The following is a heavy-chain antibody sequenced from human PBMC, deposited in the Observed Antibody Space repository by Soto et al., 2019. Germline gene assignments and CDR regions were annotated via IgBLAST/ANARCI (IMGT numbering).Heavy chain of an antibody. V-gene: IGHV3-33*01. CDR1: GFTFSSYG. D-gene: IGHD3-3*01. Sequence: GGSLRLSCAASGFTFSSYGMHWVRQAPGMGPEWVAVIWYDGSNKYYADSVKGRFTISRDNSKNTLYLQMNSLRAEDTAVYYCARDGDYDFWSGYYFSRVYYYGMDVWGQGTTVTVSS. CDR3: ARDGDYDFWSGYYFSRVYYYGMDV. J-gene: IGHJ6*02. CDR2: IWYDGSNK.